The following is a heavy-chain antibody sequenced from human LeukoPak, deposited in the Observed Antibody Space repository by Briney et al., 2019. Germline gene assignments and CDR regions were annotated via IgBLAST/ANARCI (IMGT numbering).Heavy chain of an antibody. V-gene: IGHV1-46*01. CDR1: GNTFTSFH. D-gene: IGHD1-1*01. J-gene: IGHJ4*02. CDR3: ARESPSTFYFDY. CDR2: IKVYGDTT. Sequence: ASVKVSCKASGNTFTSFHIHWVRQAPGQGLEYMGIIKVYGDTTIYAQRFQGRITMTRDTSTSTVYMELSSLNSEDTAVYYCARESPSTFYFDYWGQGTLVTVSS.